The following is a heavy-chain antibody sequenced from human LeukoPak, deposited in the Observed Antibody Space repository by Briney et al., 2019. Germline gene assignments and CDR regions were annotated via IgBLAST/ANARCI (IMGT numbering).Heavy chain of an antibody. CDR3: AKDGTLDLAVAYYFDY. D-gene: IGHD6-19*01. CDR2: IFGAGTT. J-gene: IGHJ4*02. V-gene: IGHV3-53*01. CDR1: GFTLSGDY. Sequence: PGGSLRLSCAASGFTLSGDYMSWVRQAPGKGLEWVSVIFGAGTTYYADSVKGRFTISRDNSKNTLYLQMNSLRAEDTAVYYCAKDGTLDLAVAYYFDYWGQGTLVTVSS.